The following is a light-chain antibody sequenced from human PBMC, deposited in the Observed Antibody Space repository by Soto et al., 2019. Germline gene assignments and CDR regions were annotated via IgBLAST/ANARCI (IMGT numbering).Light chain of an antibody. Sequence: VMTQSPATLSVSPGARATLSCSASQSVDRNYLAWYRHKPGQAPRLLIYGASTRATGFPARFSGSGSGTEFTLTISSLQSEDFAVYYCQQYNNWPITFGQGTRLEI. CDR2: GAS. CDR1: QSVDRNY. J-gene: IGKJ5*01. V-gene: IGKV3-15*01. CDR3: QQYNNWPIT.